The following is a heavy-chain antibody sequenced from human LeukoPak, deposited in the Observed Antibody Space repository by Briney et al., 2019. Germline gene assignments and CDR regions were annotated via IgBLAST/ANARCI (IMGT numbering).Heavy chain of an antibody. CDR3: AKATGVYYYYYGMDV. D-gene: IGHD1-14*01. CDR1: GFTFSSYA. V-gene: IGHV3-23*01. CDR2: ISGSGGST. J-gene: IGHJ6*02. Sequence: GGSLRLSCAASGFTFSSYAMSWVRQAPGKGLEWVSAISGSGGSTYYADSVKGRFTISRDDSKNTLYLQMNSLRAEDTAVYYCAKATGVYYYYYGMDVWGQGTTVTVSS.